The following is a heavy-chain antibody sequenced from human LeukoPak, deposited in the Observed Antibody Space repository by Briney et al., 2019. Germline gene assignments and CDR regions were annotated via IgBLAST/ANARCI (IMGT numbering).Heavy chain of an antibody. CDR1: GFTFSSYS. J-gene: IGHJ4*02. V-gene: IGHV3-48*01. D-gene: IGHD6-13*01. CDR3: AREGALRVAAAGGFDY. Sequence: GGSLRLSCAASGFTFSSYSMNWVRQAPGKGLEWVSYISSSSSTIYYADSVKGRFTISRDNAKNSLYLQMNSLRAEDTAVYYCAREGALRVAAAGGFDYWGQGTLVTVSS. CDR2: ISSSSSTI.